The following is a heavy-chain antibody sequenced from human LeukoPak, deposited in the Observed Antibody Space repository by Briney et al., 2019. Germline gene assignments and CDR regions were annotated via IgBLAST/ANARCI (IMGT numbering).Heavy chain of an antibody. D-gene: IGHD3-22*01. CDR3: ARQHTHYYYDSSGYYYPPYPFDY. J-gene: IGHJ4*02. V-gene: IGHV3-53*01. Sequence: GGSLRLSCAASGFTVSSNYMSWVRQAPGKGLEWVSVIYSGGSTYYADSVKGRFTISRDNSKNTLYLQMNSLRAEDTAVYYCARQHTHYYYDSSGYYYPPYPFDYWGQGTLVTVSS. CDR2: IYSGGST. CDR1: GFTVSSNY.